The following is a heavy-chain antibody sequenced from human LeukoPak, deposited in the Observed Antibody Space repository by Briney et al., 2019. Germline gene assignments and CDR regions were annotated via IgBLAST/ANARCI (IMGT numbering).Heavy chain of an antibody. Sequence: SETLSLTCTVSGGSISSYYWRWIRQPPGKGLGWIGYIYYSGSTNYNTSLKSRVTISVDTSKNQFSLKLSYVTAADTAVYYCAGSITIFGVVDYWGQGTLVTVSS. CDR1: GGSISSYY. CDR3: AGSITIFGVVDY. D-gene: IGHD3-3*01. CDR2: IYYSGST. V-gene: IGHV4-59*01. J-gene: IGHJ4*02.